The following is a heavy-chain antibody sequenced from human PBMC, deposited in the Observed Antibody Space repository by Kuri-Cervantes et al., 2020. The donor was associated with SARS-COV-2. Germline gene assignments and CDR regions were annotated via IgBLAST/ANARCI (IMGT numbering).Heavy chain of an antibody. CDR2: IYTSGST. Sequence: GSLRLSCTVSGGSISSYYWSWVRQPAGKGLEWIGRIYTSGSTNYNPSLKSRVTMSVDTSKNQFSLKLSSVTAADTAVYYCARGVDVDTAMVPYFDLWGRGTLVTVSS. J-gene: IGHJ2*01. V-gene: IGHV4-4*07. D-gene: IGHD5-18*01. CDR1: GGSISSYY. CDR3: ARGVDVDTAMVPYFDL.